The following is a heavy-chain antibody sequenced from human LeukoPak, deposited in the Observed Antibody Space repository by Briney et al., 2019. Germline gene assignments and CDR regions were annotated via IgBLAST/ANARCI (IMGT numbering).Heavy chain of an antibody. CDR3: ARIANCSSTSCYLGRVYYYYYMDV. Sequence: SETLSLTCAVYGGSFSGYYWSWIRQPPGKGLEWIGEINHSGSTNYNPSLKSRVTISVDTSKNQFSLKLSSVTAADTAVYYCARIANCSSTSCYLGRVYYYYYMDVWGKGTTVTVSS. J-gene: IGHJ6*03. CDR2: INHSGST. CDR1: GGSFSGYY. D-gene: IGHD2-2*01. V-gene: IGHV4-34*01.